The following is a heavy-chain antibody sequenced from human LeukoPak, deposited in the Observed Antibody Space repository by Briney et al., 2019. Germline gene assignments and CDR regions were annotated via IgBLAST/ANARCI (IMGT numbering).Heavy chain of an antibody. J-gene: IGHJ4*02. CDR1: GFTFDDYT. D-gene: IGHD6-13*01. Sequence: GGSLRLSCAASGFTFDDYTMHWVRQAPGKGLEWVSLISWDGGSTYYADSVKGRFTISRDNSKNSLYLQMNSLRTEDTALYYCAKDKIAAADNYYFDYWGQGTLVTVSS. CDR3: AKDKIAAADNYYFDY. CDR2: ISWDGGST. V-gene: IGHV3-43*01.